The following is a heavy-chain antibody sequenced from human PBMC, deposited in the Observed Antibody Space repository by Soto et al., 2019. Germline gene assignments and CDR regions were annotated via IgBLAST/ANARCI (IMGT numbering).Heavy chain of an antibody. CDR3: ARDTYYYDSYKGPYYYYGMDV. J-gene: IGHJ6*02. V-gene: IGHV3-30-3*01. Sequence: PGGSLRLSCAASGFTFSSYAMHWVRQAPGKGLEWVAVISYDGSNKYYADSVKGRFTISRDNSKNTLYLQMNSLRAEDTAVYYCARDTYYYDSYKGPYYYYGMDVWGQGPTVTVSS. D-gene: IGHD3-22*01. CDR2: ISYDGSNK. CDR1: GFTFSSYA.